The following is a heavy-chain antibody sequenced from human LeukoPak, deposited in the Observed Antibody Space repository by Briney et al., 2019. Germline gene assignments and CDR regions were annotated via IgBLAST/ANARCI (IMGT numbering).Heavy chain of an antibody. J-gene: IGHJ4*02. CDR1: GFTFSTYT. V-gene: IGHV3-30*18. CDR3: AKDPNPVLRYFDWFDY. D-gene: IGHD3-9*01. Sequence: GGSLRLSCAASGFTFSTYTMNWVRQAPGKGLEWVAVISYDGSNKYYADSVKGRFTISRDNSKNTLYLQMNSLRAEDTAVYYCAKDPNPVLRYFDWFDYWGQGTLVTVSS. CDR2: ISYDGSNK.